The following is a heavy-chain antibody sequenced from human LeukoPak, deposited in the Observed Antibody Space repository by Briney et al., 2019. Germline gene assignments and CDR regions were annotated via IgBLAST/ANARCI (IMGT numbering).Heavy chain of an antibody. Sequence: GGSLRLSCAASGFTFSDYYMSWIRQAPGKGLEWVSYISSSGTTIYYADSVKGRFTNSRDNAKNSLYLQMNSLRAEDTAVYYCARRRDSGSLQHFDYWGQGTLVTVSS. CDR3: ARRRDSGSLQHFDY. V-gene: IGHV3-11*01. CDR1: GFTFSDYY. CDR2: ISSSGTTI. D-gene: IGHD1-26*01. J-gene: IGHJ4*02.